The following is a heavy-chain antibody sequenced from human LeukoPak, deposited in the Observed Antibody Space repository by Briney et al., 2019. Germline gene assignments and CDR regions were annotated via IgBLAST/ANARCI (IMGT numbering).Heavy chain of an antibody. CDR1: GFTFSSYA. Sequence: PGGSLRLSCAASGFTFSSYAMSWVRQAPGKGLEWVSAISGSGGSTYYADSVKGRFTISRDNSKNTLYLQMNSLRAEDTAVYYCAMGEQLVPYYYYYMVVWRKGTTVTVSS. CDR2: ISGSGGST. CDR3: AMGEQLVPYYYYYMVV. V-gene: IGHV3-23*01. J-gene: IGHJ6*03. D-gene: IGHD6-6*01.